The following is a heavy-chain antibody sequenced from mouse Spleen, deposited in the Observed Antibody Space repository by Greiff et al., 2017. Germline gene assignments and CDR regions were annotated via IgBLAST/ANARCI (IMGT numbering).Heavy chain of an antibody. CDR1: GFTFSSYA. CDR2: ISSGGSYT. CDR3: ARRDSSGYFDY. V-gene: IGHV5-9-3*01. J-gene: IGHJ2*01. D-gene: IGHD3-2*01. Sequence: LVESGGGLVKPGGSLKLSCAASGFTFSSYAMSWVRQTPEKRLEWVATISSGGSYTYYPDSVKGRFTISRDNAKNTLYLQMSSLRSEDTAMYYCARRDSSGYFDYWGQGTTLTVSS.